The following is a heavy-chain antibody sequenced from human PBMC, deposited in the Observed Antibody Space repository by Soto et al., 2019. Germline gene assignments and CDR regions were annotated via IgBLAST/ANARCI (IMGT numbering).Heavy chain of an antibody. D-gene: IGHD3-3*01. Sequence: PSQTLSLTCAISGDSVSGYSAAWNWVRQSPSRGLEWLGRTYYRSKWYNDFAGSVRSRMTINPDTSKNQFSLKLSSVTAADTAVYYCARDSELEWLPRYYGMDVWGQGTTVTVSS. V-gene: IGHV6-1*01. CDR3: ARDSELEWLPRYYGMDV. CDR2: TYYRSKWYN. J-gene: IGHJ6*02. CDR1: GDSVSGYSAA.